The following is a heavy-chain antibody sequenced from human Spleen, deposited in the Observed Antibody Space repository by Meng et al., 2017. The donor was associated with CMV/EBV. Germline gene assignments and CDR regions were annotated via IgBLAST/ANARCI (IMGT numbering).Heavy chain of an antibody. Sequence: GESLKISCAGSGFTFSTYGMSWVRQAPGKGLEWVSSISSSSTTEYYADSVRGRFTISRDNAKNSLYLQMNSLRAEDTAVYYCARSGRYCSSSSCYGSDGMDVWGQGTTVTVSS. CDR2: ISSSSTTE. J-gene: IGHJ6*02. V-gene: IGHV3-48*04. CDR3: ARSGRYCSSSSCYGSDGMDV. D-gene: IGHD2-2*01. CDR1: GFTFSTYG.